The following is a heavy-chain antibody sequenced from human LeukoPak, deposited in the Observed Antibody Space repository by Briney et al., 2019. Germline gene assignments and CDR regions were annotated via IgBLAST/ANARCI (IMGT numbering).Heavy chain of an antibody. CDR1: GFTFSCCA. CDR3: AKKGGSSGRYDYLDY. Sequence: GGSLRLSCAASGFTFSCCAIHWVRQAPGRGLEWVAVISSDENTKFYADSVKGRFTVYRDNSKKTVWLQMDSLRAEDTAVYYCAKKGGSSGRYDYLDYWGQGTLVTVSS. J-gene: IGHJ4*02. CDR2: ISSDENTK. V-gene: IGHV3-30-3*02. D-gene: IGHD6-19*01.